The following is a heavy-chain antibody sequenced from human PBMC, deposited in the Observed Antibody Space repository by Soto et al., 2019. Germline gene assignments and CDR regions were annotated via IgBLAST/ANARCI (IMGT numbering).Heavy chain of an antibody. D-gene: IGHD4-17*01. V-gene: IGHV3-23*01. CDR1: GFTFSSYA. J-gene: IGHJ5*02. Sequence: GRSLRLSCAASGFTFSSYAMSWVRQAPGKGLEWVSAISGSGGSTYYADSVKGRFTISRDNSKNTLYLQMNSLRAEDTAVYYCAKLGYDLRHDYGDYDASWFDPWGQGTLVTVSS. CDR2: ISGSGGST. CDR3: AKLGYDLRHDYGDYDASWFDP.